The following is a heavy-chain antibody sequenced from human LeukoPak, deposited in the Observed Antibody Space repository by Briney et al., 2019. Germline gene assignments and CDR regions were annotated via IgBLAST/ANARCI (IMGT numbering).Heavy chain of an antibody. D-gene: IGHD6-19*01. J-gene: IGHJ6*03. Sequence: PSETLSLTCTVSGGSISSSSYYWGWIRQPPGKGLEWIGSIYYSGSTYYNPSLKSRVTISVDTSKNQFSLKLSSVTAADTAVYYCARVSIGSGWLRYYYYMDVWGKGTTVTVSS. V-gene: IGHV4-39*07. CDR2: IYYSGST. CDR3: ARVSIGSGWLRYYYYMDV. CDR1: GGSISSSSYY.